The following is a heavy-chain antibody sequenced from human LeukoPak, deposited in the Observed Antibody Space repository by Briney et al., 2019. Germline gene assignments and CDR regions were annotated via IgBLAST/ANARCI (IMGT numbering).Heavy chain of an antibody. Sequence: ASVTVSRKASGYTFTGYYMHWVRQAPGQGLEWMGRINPNSGGTNYAQKFQGRVTMTRDTSISTAYMELSRLRSDDTAVYYCARESYGLSLNYWGQGTLVTVSS. J-gene: IGHJ4*02. V-gene: IGHV1-2*06. CDR2: INPNSGGT. CDR1: GYTFTGYY. D-gene: IGHD5-18*01. CDR3: ARESYGLSLNY.